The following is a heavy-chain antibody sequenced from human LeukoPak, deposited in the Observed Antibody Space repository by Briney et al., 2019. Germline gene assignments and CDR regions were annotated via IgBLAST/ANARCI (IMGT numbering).Heavy chain of an antibody. V-gene: IGHV4-59*12. CDR2: IHYSGST. Sequence: PSETLSLTCTVSGGSISSYYWSWIRQPPGKGLEWIGYIHYSGSTNYNPSLKSRVTISVDTSKNQFSLKLSSVTAADTAVYYCARASITRVAFDIWGQGTMVTVPS. D-gene: IGHD3-10*01. CDR1: GGSISSYY. CDR3: ARASITRVAFDI. J-gene: IGHJ3*02.